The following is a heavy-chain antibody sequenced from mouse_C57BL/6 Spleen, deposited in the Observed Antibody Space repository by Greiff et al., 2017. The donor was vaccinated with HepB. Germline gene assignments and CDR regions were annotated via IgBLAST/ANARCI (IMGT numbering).Heavy chain of an antibody. Sequence: LVESGAELVKPGASVKLSCKASGYTFTEYTIHWVKQRSGQGLEWIGWFYPGSGSIKYNEKFKDKATLTADKSSSTVYMELSRLTSEDSAVYFCARHEDEGNYLYYFDYWGQGTTLTVSS. CDR3: ARHEDEGNYLYYFDY. V-gene: IGHV1-62-2*01. CDR1: GYTFTEYT. D-gene: IGHD2-1*01. J-gene: IGHJ2*01. CDR2: FYPGSGSI.